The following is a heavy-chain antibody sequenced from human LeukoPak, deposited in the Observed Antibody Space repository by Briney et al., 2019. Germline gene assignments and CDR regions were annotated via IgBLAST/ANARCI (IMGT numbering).Heavy chain of an antibody. CDR2: IYYSGST. Sequence: PSETLSLTCTVSGGSISSSSYYWGWIRQPPGKGLEWIGSIYYSGSTYYNPSLKSRVTISVDTSKNQFSLKLSSVTAADTAVYYCARRAIYRITMVRGVTGFDYWGQGTLVTVSS. CDR1: GGSISSSSYY. V-gene: IGHV4-39*07. J-gene: IGHJ4*02. D-gene: IGHD3-10*01. CDR3: ARRAIYRITMVRGVTGFDY.